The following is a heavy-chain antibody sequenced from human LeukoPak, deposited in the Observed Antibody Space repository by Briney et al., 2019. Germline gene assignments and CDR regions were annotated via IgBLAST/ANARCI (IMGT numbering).Heavy chain of an antibody. V-gene: IGHV1-2*02. CDR2: INPNSGGT. CDR3: ARDPYYDILTGRPDY. J-gene: IGHJ4*02. D-gene: IGHD3-9*01. Sequence: GASVKVSCKASGYTFTGYYMHWVRQAPGQGLEWMGWINPNSGGTNYAQKFQGRVTMTRDTSISTAYMELSRLRSDDTAVYYCARDPYYDILTGRPDYWGQGTLVTVSS. CDR1: GYTFTGYY.